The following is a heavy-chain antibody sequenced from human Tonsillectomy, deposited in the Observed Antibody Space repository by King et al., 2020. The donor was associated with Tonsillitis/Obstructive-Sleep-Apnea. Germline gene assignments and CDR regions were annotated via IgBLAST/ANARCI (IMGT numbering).Heavy chain of an antibody. D-gene: IGHD3-16*01. Sequence: VQLQQWGAGLLKSSETLSLTCAVFGGSFSDYYWRWIRQPPGKGLEWIGEINHAGGTNYHPSLKSRVTISVDTSKNQFSLKLSSVTAADTAVYYCARGSDYSGNWSPGAAWGQGTLVTVSS. CDR2: INHAGGT. V-gene: IGHV4-34*01. J-gene: IGHJ5*02. CDR1: GGSFSDYY. CDR3: ARGSDYSGNWSPGAA.